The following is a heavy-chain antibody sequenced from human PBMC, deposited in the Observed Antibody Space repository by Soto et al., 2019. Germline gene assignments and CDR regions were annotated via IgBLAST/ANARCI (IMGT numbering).Heavy chain of an antibody. D-gene: IGHD6-19*01. CDR1: GGSVSSGSYY. V-gene: IGHV4-61*01. CDR2: IYYSGRT. CDR3: ARGIEGWYQGRYYYGMDV. Sequence: QVQLQESGPGLVKPSETLSLTCTVSGGSVSSGSYYWSWIRQPPGKGLEWIGYIYYSGRTNYNPSLKSRVTISVDTSQTQFSLKLSSVTAADTAVYYCARGIEGWYQGRYYYGMDVWGQGTTVTVSS. J-gene: IGHJ6*02.